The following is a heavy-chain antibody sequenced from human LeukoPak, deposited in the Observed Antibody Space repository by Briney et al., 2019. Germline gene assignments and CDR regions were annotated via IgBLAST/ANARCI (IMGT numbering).Heavy chain of an antibody. J-gene: IGHJ6*03. CDR2: IYRTGST. D-gene: IGHD4-17*01. Sequence: SETLSLTCAVSGYSVGSGYYWAWIRQPPGKGLEWIGSIYRTGSTYYNPSLRSRVTLSLDTSYNQLSLRLRSMTAADTATYFCARTYGDYGTTYYYYYMDVWGQGTTVTVSS. CDR3: ARTYGDYGTTYYYYYMDV. CDR1: GYSVGSGYY. V-gene: IGHV4-38-2*01.